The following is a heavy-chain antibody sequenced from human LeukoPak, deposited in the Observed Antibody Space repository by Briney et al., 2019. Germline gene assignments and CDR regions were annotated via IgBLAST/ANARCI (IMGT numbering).Heavy chain of an antibody. CDR3: ARHDYGDYVGYFDY. Sequence: GASVKVSCKASGYTFTSYDINWVRQATGQGLEWMGWMNPNSGNTGYAQKFQGRVTMTRNTSISTAYMELSSLRSEDTAVYYCARHDYGDYVGYFDYWGQGTLVTASS. CDR2: MNPNSGNT. J-gene: IGHJ4*02. D-gene: IGHD4-17*01. V-gene: IGHV1-8*01. CDR1: GYTFTSYD.